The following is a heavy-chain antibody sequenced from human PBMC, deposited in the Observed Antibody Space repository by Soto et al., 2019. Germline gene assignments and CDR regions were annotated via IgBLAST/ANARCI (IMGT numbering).Heavy chain of an antibody. CDR3: ARTYYYDSSGYSPYYYYYGMDV. CDR1: GYSFTSYW. V-gene: IGHV5-10-1*01. D-gene: IGHD3-22*01. J-gene: IGHJ6*02. CDR2: IDPSDSYT. Sequence: GESLKISCKGSGYSFTSYWISWVRQMPGKGLEWMGRIDPSDSYTNYSPSFQGHVTISADKSISTAYLQWSSLKASDTAMYYCARTYYYDSSGYSPYYYYYGMDVWGQGTTVTVSS.